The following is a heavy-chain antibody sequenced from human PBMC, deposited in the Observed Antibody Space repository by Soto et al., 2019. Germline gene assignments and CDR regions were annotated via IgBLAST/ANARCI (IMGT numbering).Heavy chain of an antibody. CDR1: GGSISSGGYY. Sequence: SETLSLTCTVSGGSISSGGYYWSWIRQHQGKGLEWIGYIYYSGSTYYNPSLRSRVTISVDTSKYQFFLKLSSVTAAVTAVYFCARRAAAGDFDYWGQGTLVTVSS. J-gene: IGHJ4*02. CDR3: ARRAAAGDFDY. CDR2: IYYSGST. V-gene: IGHV4-31*03. D-gene: IGHD6-13*01.